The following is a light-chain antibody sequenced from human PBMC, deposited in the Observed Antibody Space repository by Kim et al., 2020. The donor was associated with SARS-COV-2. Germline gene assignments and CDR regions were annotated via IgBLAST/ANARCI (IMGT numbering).Light chain of an antibody. CDR2: EVN. V-gene: IGLV2-14*01. CDR1: SSDVGGYNS. J-gene: IGLJ1*01. Sequence: QSALTQPASVSGSPGQSITISCTGTSSDVGGYNSVSWHRQHPGKAPKLMIYEVNNRPSGVSSRFFGSKSGNTASLTISGLQADDEADYYCSSYTTTSTIVFGTGTKVTVL. CDR3: SSYTTTSTIV.